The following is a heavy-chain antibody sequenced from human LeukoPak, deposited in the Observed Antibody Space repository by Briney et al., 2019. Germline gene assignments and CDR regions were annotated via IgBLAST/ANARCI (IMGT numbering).Heavy chain of an antibody. CDR2: ISGSGGST. V-gene: IGHV3-23*01. J-gene: IGHJ4*02. D-gene: IGHD3-3*01. Sequence: PGGSLRLSCAASGFTFRSYAMSWVRQAPGKGLEWVSTISGSGGSTYYADSAKGRFTISRDNSKNTLYLQMNSLRAEDTGVYYCAKDHYWSIDYWGRGTLVTVSS. CDR1: GFTFRSYA. CDR3: AKDHYWSIDY.